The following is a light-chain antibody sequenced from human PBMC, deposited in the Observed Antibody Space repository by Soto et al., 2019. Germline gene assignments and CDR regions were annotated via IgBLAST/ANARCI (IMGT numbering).Light chain of an antibody. CDR2: SAS. CDR1: QGISNY. J-gene: IGKJ3*01. CDR3: QKHNSAPFT. Sequence: DIQMTQSPSSLSASVGDRVTITCRASQGISNYLAWYQQKPGKVPKLLIYSASTLQLGVPSRFSGSGSGTDFTLTISSLQPEDVATYYCQKHNSAPFTFGPGTIVDIK. V-gene: IGKV1-27*01.